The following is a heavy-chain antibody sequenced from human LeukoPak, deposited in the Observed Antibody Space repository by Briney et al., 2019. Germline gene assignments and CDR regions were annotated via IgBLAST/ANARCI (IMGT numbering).Heavy chain of an antibody. Sequence: GESLKISCKGSGYSFTTYWIGWVRQMPGTGLEWMGIIYPGDSDIRYSPSFQGQVTISADKSISTAYLQWSSLQASDTAMFYCARSGQYYCGPGSYYDAFDIWGQGTMVTVSS. D-gene: IGHD3-10*01. V-gene: IGHV5-51*01. J-gene: IGHJ3*02. CDR3: ARSGQYYCGPGSYYDAFDI. CDR2: IYPGDSDI. CDR1: GYSFTTYW.